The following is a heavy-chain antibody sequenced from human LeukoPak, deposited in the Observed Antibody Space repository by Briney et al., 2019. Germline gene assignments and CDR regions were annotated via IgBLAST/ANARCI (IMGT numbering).Heavy chain of an antibody. Sequence: GASVKVSCKASGYTFTGYYMHWVRQAPGQGLEWMGWINPNSGGTNYAQKFQGRVTMTRDTSISTAYMELSRLRSDDTAVYYCARDQYYTDQRGADYWGQGTLVTVSS. CDR2: INPNSGGT. J-gene: IGHJ4*02. CDR3: ARDQYYTDQRGADY. D-gene: IGHD2/OR15-2a*01. CDR1: GYTFTGYY. V-gene: IGHV1-2*02.